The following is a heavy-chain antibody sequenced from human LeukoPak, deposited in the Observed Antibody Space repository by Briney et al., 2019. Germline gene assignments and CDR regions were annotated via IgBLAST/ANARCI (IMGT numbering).Heavy chain of an antibody. CDR2: ISAYNGNT. J-gene: IGHJ4*02. D-gene: IGHD5-12*01. CDR3: ARDRWLRLPLDY. Sequence: ASVKVSCKASGYTFTSYGISWVRQAPGQGLEWMGCISAYNGNTNYAQKLQGRVTMTTDTSTSTAYMELRSLRSDDTAVYYCARDRWLRLPLDYWGQGTLVTVSS. CDR1: GYTFTSYG. V-gene: IGHV1-18*01.